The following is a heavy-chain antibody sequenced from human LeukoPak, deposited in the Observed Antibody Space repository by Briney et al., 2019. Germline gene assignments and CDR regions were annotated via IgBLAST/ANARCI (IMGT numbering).Heavy chain of an antibody. V-gene: IGHV1-69*13. D-gene: IGHD3-22*01. Sequence: SVKVSCKASGGTFSSYAISWVRQAPGQGLEWMGGIIPIFGTANYAQKFQGRVTITADESTSTAYMELSSLRSEDTAVCYCARDGYYDSSGPEENHYFDYWGQGTLVTVSS. CDR3: ARDGYYDSSGPEENHYFDY. CDR1: GGTFSSYA. J-gene: IGHJ4*02. CDR2: IIPIFGTA.